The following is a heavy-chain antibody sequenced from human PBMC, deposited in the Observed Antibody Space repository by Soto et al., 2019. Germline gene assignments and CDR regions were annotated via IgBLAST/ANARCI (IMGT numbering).Heavy chain of an antibody. CDR3: AKDLWAANGLNYDLWSGYYYFDY. Sequence: GGSLRLSCAASGFTFSSYGMHWVRQAPGKGLEWVAVISYDGSNKYYADSVKGRFTISRDNSKNTLYLQMNSLRAEDTAVYYCAKDLWAANGLNYDLWSGYYYFDYWGQGTLVTAPQ. J-gene: IGHJ4*02. CDR1: GFTFSSYG. V-gene: IGHV3-30*18. CDR2: ISYDGSNK. D-gene: IGHD3-3*01.